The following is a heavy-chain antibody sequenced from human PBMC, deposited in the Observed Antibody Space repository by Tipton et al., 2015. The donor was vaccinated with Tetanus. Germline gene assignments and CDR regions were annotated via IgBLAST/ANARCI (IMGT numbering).Heavy chain of an antibody. V-gene: IGHV4-34*01. CDR2: VDDSGST. CDR1: GGSLSRYY. Sequence: LRLSCAVYGGSLSRYYWTWIRQPPGKGLEWIGEVDDSGSTNYSPSLKSQVTISLDTSKNEFSLTLSSVTAADTAVYFCAGVTAQRTELYFDHWGQGTLVTVSS. J-gene: IGHJ4*02. CDR3: AGVTAQRTELYFDH. D-gene: IGHD6-13*01.